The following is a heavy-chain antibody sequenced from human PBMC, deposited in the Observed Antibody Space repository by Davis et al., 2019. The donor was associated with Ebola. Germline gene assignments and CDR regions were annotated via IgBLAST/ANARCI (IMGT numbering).Heavy chain of an antibody. J-gene: IGHJ6*02. V-gene: IGHV3-7*01. Sequence: GESLNISCAASGLPFTTYTFNWVRQAAGKGIAWVANIRQDGIEKHYVDSVKGRLTISRDNDKNSLYLQMNSLRDEDTAVYYCARDHAGYLYYGMDSWGQGTTVTVSS. D-gene: IGHD1-1*01. CDR3: ARDHAGYLYYGMDS. CDR1: GLPFTTYT. CDR2: IRQDGIEK.